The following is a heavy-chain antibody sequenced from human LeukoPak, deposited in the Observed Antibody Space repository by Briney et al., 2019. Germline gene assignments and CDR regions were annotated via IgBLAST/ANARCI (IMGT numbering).Heavy chain of an antibody. J-gene: IGHJ4*02. D-gene: IGHD6-19*01. CDR1: GGSISSYY. V-gene: IGHV4-59*08. CDR3: ARGVDSGWPHFDY. CDR2: ISYSGST. Sequence: SETLSLTCTVSGGSISSYYWSWIRQPPGKGLEWIGHISYSGSTNYNPSLKSRVTISLDPSKNQFSLRLSPVTAADTAVYYCARGVDSGWPHFDYWGQGTLVTVSS.